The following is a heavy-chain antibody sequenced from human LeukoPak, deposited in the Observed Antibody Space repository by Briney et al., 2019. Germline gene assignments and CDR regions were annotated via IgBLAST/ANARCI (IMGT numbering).Heavy chain of an antibody. V-gene: IGHV3-74*01. CDR3: ARGIGIGAFDT. CDR1: GFTFSSYW. Sequence: GGSLRLSCAASGFTFSSYWMHWVRQAPGKGLVWVSRVNVDGRSTTYADSVKGRLTISRDNAKETLYLQINSLRPEDTAFYYCARGIGIGAFDTWGRGTKVTVSS. J-gene: IGHJ3*02. D-gene: IGHD2/OR15-2a*01. CDR2: VNVDGRST.